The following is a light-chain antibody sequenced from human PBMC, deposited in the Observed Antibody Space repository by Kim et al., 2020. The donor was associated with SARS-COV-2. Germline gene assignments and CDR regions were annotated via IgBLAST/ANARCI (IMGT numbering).Light chain of an antibody. J-gene: IGLJ3*02. Sequence: GQSITISCTGTSSDVGGYDHVSWYQQHPGKVPKLILYDVTKRPSGVSNRFSGSKSGNTASLTISGLQAEDEADYYCSSYTNSDTWVFGGGTKLTVL. CDR1: SSDVGGYDH. V-gene: IGLV2-14*03. CDR2: DVT. CDR3: SSYTNSDTWV.